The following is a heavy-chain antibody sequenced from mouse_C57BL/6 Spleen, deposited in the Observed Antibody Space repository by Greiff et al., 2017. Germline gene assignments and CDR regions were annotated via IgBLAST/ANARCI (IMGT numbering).Heavy chain of an antibody. CDR3: AREGSTVVDYYAMDY. D-gene: IGHD1-1*01. CDR1: GYAFSSSW. V-gene: IGHV1-82*01. CDR2: IYPGDGDT. Sequence: QVQLKESGPELVKPGASVKISCKASGYAFSSSWMNWVKQRPGKGLEWIGRIYPGDGDTNYNGKFKGKATLTADKSSSTAYMQLSSLTSEDSAVYFCAREGSTVVDYYAMDYWGQGTSVTVSS. J-gene: IGHJ4*01.